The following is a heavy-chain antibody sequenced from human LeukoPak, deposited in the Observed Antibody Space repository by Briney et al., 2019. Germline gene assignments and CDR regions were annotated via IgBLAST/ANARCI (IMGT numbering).Heavy chain of an antibody. CDR3: ARGDDYGGAWYYFDY. CDR1: GFTFSSHW. D-gene: IGHD4-23*01. Sequence: PGGSLRLSCAASGFTFSSHWMHWVRQAPEKGLVWVSRINSDGSSTTYADSVKGRFTISRDNAKNTLYLQMNSLRAEDTAEYYCARGDDYGGAWYYFDYWGQGTLVTVSS. V-gene: IGHV3-74*01. J-gene: IGHJ4*02. CDR2: INSDGSST.